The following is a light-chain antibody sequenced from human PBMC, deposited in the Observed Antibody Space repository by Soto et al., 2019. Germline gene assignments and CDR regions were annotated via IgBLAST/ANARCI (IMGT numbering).Light chain of an antibody. CDR1: RSNIGRNT. J-gene: IGLJ1*01. CDR3: ATWDDSLRGYV. V-gene: IGLV1-44*01. CDR2: SNN. Sequence: QSVLTQPPSASVTPGQRVTISCSGRRSNIGRNTVNWYQQLPGTAPKLLIRSNNQRPSGVPGRFSGSKSGTSASLAISGLQSEDEAYYYCATWDDSLRGYVFGPGTKVTVL.